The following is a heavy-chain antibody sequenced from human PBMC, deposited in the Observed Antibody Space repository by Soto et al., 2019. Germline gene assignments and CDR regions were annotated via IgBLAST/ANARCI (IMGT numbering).Heavy chain of an antibody. D-gene: IGHD3-3*01. CDR1: GITFSSYA. J-gene: IGHJ4*02. Sequence: GGSLRLSCSASGITFSSYAMHWVRQAPGKGLEYVSLISSNGGSTYYAGSVKGRFTISRDNSKNTLYLQMSILRAEDTAVYYCVKARLVYPLDYGGKGTLRTTSS. V-gene: IGHV3-64D*06. CDR2: ISSNGGST. CDR3: VKARLVYPLDY.